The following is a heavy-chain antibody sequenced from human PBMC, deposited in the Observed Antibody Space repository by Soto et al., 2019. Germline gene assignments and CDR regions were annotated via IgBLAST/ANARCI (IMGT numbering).Heavy chain of an antibody. CDR1: GFTFSNAW. Sequence: PGGSLRLSCAASGFTFSNAWMNWVRQAPGKGLEWVGRIKSKTDGGTTDYAAPVKGRFTISRDDSKNTLYLQMNSLKTEDTAVYYCFAFLVPAAGGFGALAHYYYGMDVWGQGTTVTVSS. J-gene: IGHJ6*02. D-gene: IGHD2-2*01. V-gene: IGHV3-15*07. CDR2: IKSKTDGGTT. CDR3: FAFLVPAAGGFGALAHYYYGMDV.